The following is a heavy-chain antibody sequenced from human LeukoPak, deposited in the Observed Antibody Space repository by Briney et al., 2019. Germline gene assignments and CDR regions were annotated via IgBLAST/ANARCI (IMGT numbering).Heavy chain of an antibody. V-gene: IGHV1-2*02. J-gene: IGHJ5*02. CDR3: ARGPRIAVAGTGAGPYNWFDP. CDR2: INPNSGGT. CDR1: GYTFTGYY. Sequence: ASVKVSCKASGYTFTGYYMNWVRQAPGQGLEWMGWINPNSGGTNYAQKFQGRVTMTRDTSISTAYMELSRLRSDDTAVYYCARGPRIAVAGTGAGPYNWFDPWGQGTLVTVSS. D-gene: IGHD6-19*01.